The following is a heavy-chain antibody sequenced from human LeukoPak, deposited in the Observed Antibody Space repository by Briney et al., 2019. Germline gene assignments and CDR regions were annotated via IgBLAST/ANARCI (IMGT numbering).Heavy chain of an antibody. J-gene: IGHJ4*02. Sequence: SATLSLTCTVSGGSVSSSNYYWSWIRQPPGKGLEWVGFFSYNGHSDYNPSLKSRVTISVDTSKNQFSLRLSSVAAADTAIYYCARVSVAGTGPDYWGQGTQVTVSS. CDR3: ARVSVAGTGPDY. D-gene: IGHD6-13*01. CDR2: FSYNGHS. CDR1: GGSVSSSNYY. V-gene: IGHV4-61*01.